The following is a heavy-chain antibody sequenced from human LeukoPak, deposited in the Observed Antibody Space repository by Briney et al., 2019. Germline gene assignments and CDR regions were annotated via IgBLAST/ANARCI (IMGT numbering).Heavy chain of an antibody. CDR2: ISSSSSTI. CDR1: GFTFSSYS. J-gene: IGHJ3*02. D-gene: IGHD3-22*01. V-gene: IGHV3-48*01. Sequence: GGSLRLSCAASGFTFSSYSMNWVRQAPGKGLEWVSYISSSSSTIYYADSVKGRFTISRDNAKNSLYLQMNSLRAEDTAVYYCAKDRRGYYDRPTEGAFDIWGQGTMVTVSS. CDR3: AKDRRGYYDRPTEGAFDI.